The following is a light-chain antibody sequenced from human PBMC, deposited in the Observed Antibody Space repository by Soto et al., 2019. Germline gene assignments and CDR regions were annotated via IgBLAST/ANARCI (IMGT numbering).Light chain of an antibody. CDR1: SSDVGSYNL. CDR3: CXXAGSSTSVV. V-gene: IGLV2-23*01. J-gene: IGLJ2*01. CDR2: EGS. Sequence: QSVLTQPASVSGSPGQSITISCTGTSSDVGSYNLVSWYQQHPGKAPKLMIYEGSKRPSGVSNRFSGSKSGNTASLTISGLQAEDEADYXCCXXAGSSTSVVFGGGTKLTVL.